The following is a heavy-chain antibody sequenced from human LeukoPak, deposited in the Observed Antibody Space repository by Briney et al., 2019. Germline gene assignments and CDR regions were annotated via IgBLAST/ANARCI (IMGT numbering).Heavy chain of an antibody. Sequence: GGSLRLSCAASGFTFTSYGMNWVRQAPGKGLEWVSYISSSSSTIYYADSVKGRFTISRDNAKNSLYLQMNSLRDEDTAVYYCARDAKMVRGLDIWGQGTMVTVSS. CDR1: GFTFTSYG. D-gene: IGHD3-10*01. CDR3: ARDAKMVRGLDI. V-gene: IGHV3-48*02. J-gene: IGHJ3*02. CDR2: ISSSSSTI.